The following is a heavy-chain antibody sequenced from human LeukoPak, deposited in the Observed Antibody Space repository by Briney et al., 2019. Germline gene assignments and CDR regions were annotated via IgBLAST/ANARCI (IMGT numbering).Heavy chain of an antibody. Sequence: ASVKVSCKASGFTFTRYDIYWVRQATGHELEWMGWMNPNNGNTGYAQTFQGRVTMTRDTFTSTAYMELRSLTSEDTAVYYCVRDGEGLAISVNYWFDLWGQGTLVTVSS. CDR3: VRDGEGLAISVNYWFDL. J-gene: IGHJ5*02. D-gene: IGHD3-10*01. V-gene: IGHV1-8*01. CDR1: GFTFTRYD. CDR2: MNPNNGNT.